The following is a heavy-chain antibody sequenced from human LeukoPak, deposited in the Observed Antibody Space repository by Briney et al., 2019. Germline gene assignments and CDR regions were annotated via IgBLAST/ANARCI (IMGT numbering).Heavy chain of an antibody. Sequence: PGGSLRLSCAASGLTFSRYSMNWVRQAPGKGLEWVSSVSSSSSYIYYADSVKGRFTISRDNAKNSLYLQMNSLRAEDTAVYYCARLGSDAFDIWGQGTMVTVSS. CDR1: GLTFSRYS. J-gene: IGHJ3*02. CDR3: ARLGSDAFDI. D-gene: IGHD3-10*01. V-gene: IGHV3-21*01. CDR2: VSSSSSYI.